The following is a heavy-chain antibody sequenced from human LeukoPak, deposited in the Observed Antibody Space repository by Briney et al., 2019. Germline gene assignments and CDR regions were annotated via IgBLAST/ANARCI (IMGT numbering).Heavy chain of an antibody. Sequence: QPGGSLRLSCAASGFTVSSNYMSWVRQAPGKGLEWVSVIYSGGSTYYADSVKGRFTISRDNSKNTLYLQMNSLRAEDTAVYYCAKDRDSSSWLAFDIWGQGTMVTVSS. CDR3: AKDRDSSSWLAFDI. J-gene: IGHJ3*02. CDR2: IYSGGST. V-gene: IGHV3-66*01. CDR1: GFTVSSNY. D-gene: IGHD6-13*01.